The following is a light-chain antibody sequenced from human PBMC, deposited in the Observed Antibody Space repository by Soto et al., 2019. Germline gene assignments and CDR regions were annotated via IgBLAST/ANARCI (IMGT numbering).Light chain of an antibody. CDR2: DAS. J-gene: IGLJ3*02. CDR1: SSDVGSYNY. CDR3: STYTTSSTHWV. V-gene: IGLV2-14*01. Sequence: QSVLTQPASVSGSPGQSITISCTGTSSDVGSYNYVSWYQQYPGKAPKLMIYDASNRPSGVSYHFSGSKSGNTGYLTNSGLQEDDEADDYCSTYTTSSTHWVFGGGTKLTVL.